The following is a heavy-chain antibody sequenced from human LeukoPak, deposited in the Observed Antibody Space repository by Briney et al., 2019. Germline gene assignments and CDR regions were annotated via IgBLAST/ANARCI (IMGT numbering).Heavy chain of an antibody. CDR2: IYYSGGT. D-gene: IGHD2-2*01. J-gene: IGHJ4*02. CDR3: ASTYCSSTSCYAKFDY. Sequence: PSETLSLTCTVSGGSISSYYWSWIRQPAGKELEWIGYIYYSGGTNYNPSLKSRVTISVDTSKNQFSLKLSSVTAADTAVYYCASTYCSSTSCYAKFDYWGQGTLVTVSS. CDR1: GGSISSYY. V-gene: IGHV4-59*08.